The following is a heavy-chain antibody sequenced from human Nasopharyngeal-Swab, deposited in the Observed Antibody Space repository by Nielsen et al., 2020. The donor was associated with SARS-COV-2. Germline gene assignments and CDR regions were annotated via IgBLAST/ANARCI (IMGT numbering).Heavy chain of an antibody. CDR2: IYTSGST. V-gene: IGHV4-4*07. Sequence: SETLSLTCTVSGGSISSYYWSWIRQPAGKGLEWIGRIYTSGSTNYNPSLKSRVTMSVDTSKNQFSLKLSSVTAADTAVYYCARVTRDGYNHDRFDYWGQGTLVTVSS. D-gene: IGHD5-24*01. J-gene: IGHJ4*02. CDR1: GGSISSYY. CDR3: ARVTRDGYNHDRFDY.